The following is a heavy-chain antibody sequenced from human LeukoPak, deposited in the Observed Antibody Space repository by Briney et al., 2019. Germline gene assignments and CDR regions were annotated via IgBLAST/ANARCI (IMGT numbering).Heavy chain of an antibody. CDR3: AKAIGTSQFYFYYGMDV. V-gene: IGHV5-51*01. Sequence: GESLKISCKGSGYSFTSYWIGWVRQMPGKGLEWMGIIYAGDSDTRYSPSFQGQVTISVDKSISTAYLQWSSLQASDTAMYYCAKAIGTSQFYFYYGMDVWGQGTTVTVSS. J-gene: IGHJ6*02. CDR2: IYAGDSDT. D-gene: IGHD2-2*01. CDR1: GYSFTSYW.